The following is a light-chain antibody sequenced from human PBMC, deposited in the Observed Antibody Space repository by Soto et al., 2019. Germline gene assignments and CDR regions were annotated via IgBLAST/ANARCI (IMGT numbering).Light chain of an antibody. CDR3: QSYDSSLSAVV. CDR1: SSNIGAGYD. CDR2: GST. J-gene: IGLJ2*01. V-gene: IGLV1-40*01. Sequence: QSVLTQPPSVSGAPGQRVTISCTGSSSNIGAGYDVYWYHQFPGTAPKLLLYGSTNRPSGVPDRFSGAKSGTSASLAIAGRQTEDEADYYCQSYDSSLSAVVFGGGTKLTVL.